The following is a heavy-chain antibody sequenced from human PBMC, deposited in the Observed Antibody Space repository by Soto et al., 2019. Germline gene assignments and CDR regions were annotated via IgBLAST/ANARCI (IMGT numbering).Heavy chain of an antibody. J-gene: IGHJ5*02. CDR2: IWYDGSNK. CDR3: ARGGGVLVPQRFDP. V-gene: IGHV3-33*01. D-gene: IGHD2-2*01. CDR1: GFTFSSYG. Sequence: QVQLVESGGGVVQPGRSLRLSCAASGFTFSSYGMHWVRQAPGKGLEWVAVIWYDGSNKYYADSVKGRFTISRDNSKNTLYLQMNSLRAEDTAVYYCARGGGVLVPQRFDPWGQGTLVTVSS.